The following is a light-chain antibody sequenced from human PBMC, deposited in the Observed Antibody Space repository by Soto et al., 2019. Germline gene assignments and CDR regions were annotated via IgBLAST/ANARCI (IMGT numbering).Light chain of an antibody. CDR2: GAS. J-gene: IGKJ5*01. Sequence: PGERATLSCRTSQSVSSRYLAWYQQKPGQAPRLLIYGASSRATGIPDRFSGSGSGTDFTLTISRLEPEDFAVYYCQQYGGSPPITFGQGTRLEIK. CDR3: QQYGGSPPIT. CDR1: QSVSSRY. V-gene: IGKV3-20*01.